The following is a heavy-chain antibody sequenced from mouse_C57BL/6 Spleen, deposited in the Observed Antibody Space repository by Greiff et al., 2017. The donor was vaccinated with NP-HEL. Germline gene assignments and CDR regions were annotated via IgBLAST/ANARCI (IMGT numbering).Heavy chain of an antibody. CDR1: GYSITSGYY. CDR3: ARGRLLLDY. D-gene: IGHD2-3*01. CDR2: ISYDGSN. Sequence: VQLKESGPGLVKPSQSLSLTCSVTGYSITSGYYWNWIRQFPGNKLEWMGYISYDGSNNYNPSLKNRISITRDTSKNQFFLKLNSVTTEDTATYYCARGRLLLDYWGQGTTLTVSS. J-gene: IGHJ2*01. V-gene: IGHV3-6*01.